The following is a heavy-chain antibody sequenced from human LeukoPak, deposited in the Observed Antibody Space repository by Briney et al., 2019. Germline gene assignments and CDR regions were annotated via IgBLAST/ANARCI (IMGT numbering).Heavy chain of an antibody. CDR2: IIPIFGTA. CDR1: GGTFSSYA. J-gene: IGHJ5*02. V-gene: IGHV1-69*05. Sequence: SVKVSCKASGGTFSSYAISWVRQAPGQGLEWMGGIIPIFGTANHAQKFQGRVTITTDESTSTAYMELSSLRSEDTAVYYCASEKYSSSSHWFDPWGQGTLVTVSS. D-gene: IGHD6-6*01. CDR3: ASEKYSSSSHWFDP.